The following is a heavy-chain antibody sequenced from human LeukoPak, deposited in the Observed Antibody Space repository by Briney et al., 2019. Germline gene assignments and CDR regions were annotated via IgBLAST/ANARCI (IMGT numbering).Heavy chain of an antibody. CDR2: IYYSGST. V-gene: IGHV4-59*01. CDR1: GGSISSYY. D-gene: IGHD1-26*01. Sequence: SETLSLTCTVSGGSISSYYWSWIRQPPGKGLEWIGYIYYSGSTNYNPSLKSRVTTSVDTSKNQFSLKLSSVTAADTAVYYCARQARAFDIWGQGTMVTVSS. J-gene: IGHJ3*02. CDR3: ARQARAFDI.